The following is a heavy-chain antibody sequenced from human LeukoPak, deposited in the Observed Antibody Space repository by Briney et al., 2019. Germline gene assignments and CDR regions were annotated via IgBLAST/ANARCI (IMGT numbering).Heavy chain of an antibody. CDR2: IIPIFGTA. J-gene: IGHJ3*02. CDR3: ARGLSSPSAFDI. CDR1: GGTFSSYA. V-gene: IGHV1-69*13. D-gene: IGHD6-6*01. Sequence: SVKVSCKASGGTFSSYAISWVRQDPGQGLEWMGGIIPIFGTANYAQKFQGRVTITADESTSTAYMELSSLRSEDTAVYYCARGLSSPSAFDIWGQGTMVTVSS.